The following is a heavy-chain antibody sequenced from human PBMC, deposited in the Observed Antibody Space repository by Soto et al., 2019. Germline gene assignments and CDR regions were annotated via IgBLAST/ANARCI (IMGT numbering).Heavy chain of an antibody. CDR2: ISWNSGSI. Sequence: DVQLVESGGGLVQPGRSLRLSCAASGFTFDDYAMHWVRQAPGKGLEWVSGISWNSGSIGYADSVKGRFTISRDNAKNSLYLQMNSLRAEDTALYYCAKVNAYYDILTGYFDYWGQGTLVTVSS. V-gene: IGHV3-9*01. J-gene: IGHJ4*02. CDR1: GFTFDDYA. D-gene: IGHD3-9*01. CDR3: AKVNAYYDILTGYFDY.